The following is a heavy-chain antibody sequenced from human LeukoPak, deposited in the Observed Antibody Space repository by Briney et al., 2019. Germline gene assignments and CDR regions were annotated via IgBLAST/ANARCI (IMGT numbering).Heavy chain of an antibody. V-gene: IGHV4-59*08. J-gene: IGHJ4*02. CDR3: ARGRGLGVITPYSDS. D-gene: IGHD3-16*02. Sequence: SETLSLTCTVAGGSTSSDHWSWIRQPPEKGLEWIGCISYRGSTNYNPSLKSRVTISIDTSKRHFSLKLTSVTAADTGVYYCARGRGLGVITPYSDSWGQGTLVTVSS. CDR1: GGSTSSDH. CDR2: ISYRGST.